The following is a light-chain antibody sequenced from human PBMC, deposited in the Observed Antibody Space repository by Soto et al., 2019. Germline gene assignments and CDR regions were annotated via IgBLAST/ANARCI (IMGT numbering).Light chain of an antibody. CDR1: QSVSRN. J-gene: IGKJ1*01. Sequence: EIVMTQSPATLSVSPGERATLSCRASQSVSRNLAWYQQKPGQAPRLLIYGASTRATGIPARFSGSGSGTELTLTISSLQSEDFAVYYCQHYNNWPPWTFGQGTKVEIK. CDR3: QHYNNWPPWT. CDR2: GAS. V-gene: IGKV3-15*01.